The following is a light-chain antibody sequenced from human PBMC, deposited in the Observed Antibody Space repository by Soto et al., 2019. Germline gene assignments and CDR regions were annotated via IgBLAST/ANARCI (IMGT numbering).Light chain of an antibody. CDR1: KSTSTY. CDR2: AAS. CDR3: QQSYSTPWT. V-gene: IGKV1-39*01. J-gene: IGKJ1*01. Sequence: DIQMTQSPSSLTASVGDRVTITCRASKSTSTYLNWYQQQSGKAPKLLISAASRLQSWVPSRFSGRGSGTDFTLTISRLKPEDVTMYYSQQSYSTPWTCVQGTKVDI.